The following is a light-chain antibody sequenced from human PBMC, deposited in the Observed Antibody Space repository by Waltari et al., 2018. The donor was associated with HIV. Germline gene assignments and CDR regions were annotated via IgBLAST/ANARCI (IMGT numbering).Light chain of an antibody. J-gene: IGLJ1*01. CDR3: ASFTSGRLNV. V-gene: IGLV2-14*03. CDR1: HRAVGAYDH. Sequence: QSALTQPASVSGSPGQSITLSCTGTHRAVGAYDHVSGYPPHPGKVPNLLIYDVYMRPSRISNRFSGSKSGNTASRTISGLRDEDEADYYCASFTSGRLNVFGTGTKVTVL. CDR2: DVY.